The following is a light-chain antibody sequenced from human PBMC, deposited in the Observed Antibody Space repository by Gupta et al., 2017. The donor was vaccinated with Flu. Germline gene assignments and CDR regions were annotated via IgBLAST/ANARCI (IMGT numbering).Light chain of an antibody. Sequence: GERATLSCRASQSVSSYLAWYQQKPGQAPRLLIYDASNRATGIPARFSGSGSGTDFTLTTSSLEPEDFAVYYCQQRSNWPITFGQGTRLEIK. CDR2: DAS. CDR1: QSVSSY. V-gene: IGKV3-11*01. J-gene: IGKJ5*01. CDR3: QQRSNWPIT.